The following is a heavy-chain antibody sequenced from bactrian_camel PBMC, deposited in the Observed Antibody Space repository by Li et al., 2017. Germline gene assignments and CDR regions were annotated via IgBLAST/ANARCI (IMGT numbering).Heavy chain of an antibody. Sequence: VQLVESGGGSVQAGGSLRLSCAASGYTYSSYCMGWFRQAPGKEREGVATINIGGGKTYYADSVKGRFTISQDSAKNTATLQMNSLNVDDTAMYYCAAGLYWGQGTQVTVS. V-gene: IGHV3S40*01. J-gene: IGHJ4*01. CDR2: INIGGGKT. CDR3: AAGLY. CDR1: GYTYSSYC.